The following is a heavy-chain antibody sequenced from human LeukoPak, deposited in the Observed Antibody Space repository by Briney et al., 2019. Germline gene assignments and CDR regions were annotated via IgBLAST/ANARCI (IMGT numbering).Heavy chain of an antibody. V-gene: IGHV1-69*13. Sequence: ASVKVSCKASGGTFSRSAISWVRQAPGQGLEWMGGIIPIFGTANYAQKFQGRVTITADESTSTAYMELSSLRSEDTAVYYCAIYSGSYYRFDYWDQGTLVTVSS. CDR3: AIYSGSYYRFDY. D-gene: IGHD1-26*01. CDR1: GGTFSRSA. CDR2: IIPIFGTA. J-gene: IGHJ4*02.